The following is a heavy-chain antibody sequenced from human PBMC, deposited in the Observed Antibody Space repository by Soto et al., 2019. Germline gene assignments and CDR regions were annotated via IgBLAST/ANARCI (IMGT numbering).Heavy chain of an antibody. Sequence: QVQLQESGPGLVQPAGTLSLTCIVSGGSVTSRNWWIWVRQPPGKGLEWIGAIHHSGTTDYNPSLKSRATISVDKSKNHFSLRLTSVTAADTALYYCARQELELDWFDPWGQGTLVSVSS. V-gene: IGHV4-4*02. J-gene: IGHJ5*02. CDR3: ARQELELDWFDP. CDR2: IHHSGTT. D-gene: IGHD1-7*01. CDR1: GGSVTSRNW.